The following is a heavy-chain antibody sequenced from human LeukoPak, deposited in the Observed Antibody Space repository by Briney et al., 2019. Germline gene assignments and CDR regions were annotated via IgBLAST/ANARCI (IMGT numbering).Heavy chain of an antibody. D-gene: IGHD2-2*01. CDR2: ISSSSSYI. Sequence: GGSLRLSCAAFGFTFSSYSMNWVRQAPGKGLEWVSSISSSSSYIYYADSVKGRSTISRDNAKNSLYLQMNSLRAEDTAVYYCARYCTSTSCRNYYYYYMDVWGKGTTVTVSS. CDR3: ARYCTSTSCRNYYYYYMDV. J-gene: IGHJ6*03. CDR1: GFTFSSYS. V-gene: IGHV3-21*01.